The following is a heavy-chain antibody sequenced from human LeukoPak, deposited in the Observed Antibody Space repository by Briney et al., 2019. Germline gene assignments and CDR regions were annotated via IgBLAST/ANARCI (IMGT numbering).Heavy chain of an antibody. CDR1: AASISSHY. D-gene: IGHD6-19*01. CDR3: ARARGIAVAWVDY. Sequence: SETLSLTCTVSAASISSHYWSWIRQPPGKGLEWIGYIYYSGSTYYNPSLKSRVTISVDTSKNQFSLKLSSVTAADTAVYYCARARGIAVAWVDYWGQGTLVTVSS. V-gene: IGHV4-30-4*01. J-gene: IGHJ4*02. CDR2: IYYSGST.